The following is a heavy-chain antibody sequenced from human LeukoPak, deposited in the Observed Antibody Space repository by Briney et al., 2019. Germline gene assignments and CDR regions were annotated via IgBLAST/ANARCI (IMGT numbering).Heavy chain of an antibody. CDR1: GGSISSYY. J-gene: IGHJ3*02. Sequence: SETLSLTCTVSGGSISSYYWSWIRQPPGKGLEGIGYIYYSGSTNYNPSLKSRVTISVDTSKNQFSLKLSSVTAADTAVYYCARGYCSSTSCPRYDAFDIWGQGTMVTVSS. D-gene: IGHD2-2*01. CDR3: ARGYCSSTSCPRYDAFDI. V-gene: IGHV4-59*08. CDR2: IYYSGST.